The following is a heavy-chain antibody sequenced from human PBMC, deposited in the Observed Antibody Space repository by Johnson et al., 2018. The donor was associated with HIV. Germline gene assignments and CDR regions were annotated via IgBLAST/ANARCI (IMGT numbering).Heavy chain of an antibody. Sequence: VQLVESGGGLVQPGGSLKLSCAASGFTFSGSAMHWVRQASGKGLEWVGRIRSKANSYATAYAASVKGRFTISRDDSKNTLYLQMNSLRAEDTAVYYCATDGTRDIVANGAFDSWGQGTMVTVSS. D-gene: IGHD2-15*01. CDR2: IRSKANSYAT. V-gene: IGHV3-73*02. CDR1: GFTFSGSA. CDR3: ATDGTRDIVANGAFDS. J-gene: IGHJ3*02.